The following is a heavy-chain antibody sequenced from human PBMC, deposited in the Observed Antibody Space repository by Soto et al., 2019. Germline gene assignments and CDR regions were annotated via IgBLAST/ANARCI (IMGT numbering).Heavy chain of an antibody. CDR2: INGGNGKP. Sequence: ASVKVSCKASGYNFATYTVQWVRQAPGQSLEWLGWINGGNGKPKYSQMFQGRVTISRDTSASTAYMELRNLRSEDTAVYFCASEESVTYSGTLHLFDYWGQGTLVTVSS. V-gene: IGHV1-3*01. D-gene: IGHD5-12*01. CDR3: ASEESVTYSGTLHLFDY. J-gene: IGHJ4*02. CDR1: GYNFATYT.